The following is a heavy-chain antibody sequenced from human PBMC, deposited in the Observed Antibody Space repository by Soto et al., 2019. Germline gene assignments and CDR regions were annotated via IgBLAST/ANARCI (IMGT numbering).Heavy chain of an antibody. J-gene: IGHJ3*02. Sequence: SETLSLTCTVSGGSISSSSYYWGWIRQPPGKGLEWIGSIYYSGSTYYNPSLKSRVTISVDTSKNQFSLKLSSVTAADTAVYYCARHFRWGDIVVVPAYAFDIWGQGTMVTGSS. CDR3: ARHFRWGDIVVVPAYAFDI. CDR2: IYYSGST. CDR1: GGSISSSSYY. D-gene: IGHD2-2*01. V-gene: IGHV4-39*01.